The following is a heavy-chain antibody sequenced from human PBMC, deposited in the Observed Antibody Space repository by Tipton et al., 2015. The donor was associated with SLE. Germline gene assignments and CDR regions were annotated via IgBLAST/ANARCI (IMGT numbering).Heavy chain of an antibody. D-gene: IGHD3-9*01. J-gene: IGHJ6*02. CDR1: GFRFDDYT. CDR2: IRSKAYGGTT. Sequence: SLRLSCAVSGFRFDDYTIHWVRQAPGKGLEWVGFIRSKAYGGTTHYAASVKGRFTISRDDSKTIAYLQMNSLKSEDTAVYYCSRSARYNDILTGYYNADPYYGMDVWGQGTTVTVSS. V-gene: IGHV3-49*04. CDR3: SRSARYNDILTGYYNADPYYGMDV.